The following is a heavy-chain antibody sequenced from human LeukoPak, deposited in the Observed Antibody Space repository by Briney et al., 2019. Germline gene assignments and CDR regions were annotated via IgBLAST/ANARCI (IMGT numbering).Heavy chain of an antibody. CDR3: ARSATRDGYDY. D-gene: IGHD5-24*01. Sequence: ASVKVSCKASGGTFSSYAISWVRQAPGQGLEWMGRIIPILGIASYAQKFQGRVTMTRDTSTSTVYMELSSLRSEDTAVYYCARSATRDGYDYWGQGTLVTVSS. V-gene: IGHV1-69*04. J-gene: IGHJ4*02. CDR2: IIPILGIA. CDR1: GGTFSSYA.